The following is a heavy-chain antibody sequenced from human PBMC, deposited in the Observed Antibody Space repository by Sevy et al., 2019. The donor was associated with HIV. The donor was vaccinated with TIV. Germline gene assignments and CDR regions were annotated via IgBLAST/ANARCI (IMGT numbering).Heavy chain of an antibody. Sequence: GESLKISCQGSGYSFTSHWIGWVRHMPGKGLEWIGIIYPEDSETRYSPSFQAQVTFSADKSISTAYLQWSSLKASDTAMYYCATSRSGYFDSSGYYIYWGQGTLVTVSS. V-gene: IGHV5-51*01. CDR3: ATSRSGYFDSSGYYIY. J-gene: IGHJ4*02. CDR1: GYSFTSHW. CDR2: IYPEDSET. D-gene: IGHD3-22*01.